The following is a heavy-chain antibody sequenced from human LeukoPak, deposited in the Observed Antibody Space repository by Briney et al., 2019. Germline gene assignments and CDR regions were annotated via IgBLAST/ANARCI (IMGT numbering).Heavy chain of an antibody. J-gene: IGHJ4*02. CDR2: VYYGRSP. V-gene: IGHV4-39*02. CDR1: GDSISRSTYY. D-gene: IGHD6-13*01. Sequence: SETLSLTCTVSGDSISRSTYYWAWIRQPPGKGLEWIGSVYYGRSPYFNPSLEGRATISVDTSKNHFSLKMSSVTAADTAVYYCARSSRTGTFSYWGQGTLVTVSS. CDR3: ARSSRTGTFSY.